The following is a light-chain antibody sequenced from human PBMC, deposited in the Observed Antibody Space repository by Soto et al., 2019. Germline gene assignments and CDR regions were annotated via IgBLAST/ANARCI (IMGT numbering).Light chain of an antibody. CDR2: EVS. J-gene: IGLJ2*01. V-gene: IGLV2-14*01. Sequence: QSALTQPASVSGSPGQSITISCTGTSSDVGGYHSVCWYQQHPGIAPKLMIYEVSNRPSGVSNRFSGSKSGNTASLTISGLQAEDQADYYCTSYTTSSTRVFGGGTKLTVL. CDR3: TSYTTSSTRV. CDR1: SSDVGGYHS.